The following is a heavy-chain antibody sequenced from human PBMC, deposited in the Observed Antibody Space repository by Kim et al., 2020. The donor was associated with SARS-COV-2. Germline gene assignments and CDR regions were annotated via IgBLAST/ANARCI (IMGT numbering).Heavy chain of an antibody. Sequence: DKRYSPSLKSRLTITKDTSKNQVVLTMTNMDPVDTATYYCAHVLVVGMDVWGQGTTVTVSS. V-gene: IGHV2-5*01. J-gene: IGHJ6*02. D-gene: IGHD2-8*02. CDR2: DK. CDR3: AHVLVVGMDV.